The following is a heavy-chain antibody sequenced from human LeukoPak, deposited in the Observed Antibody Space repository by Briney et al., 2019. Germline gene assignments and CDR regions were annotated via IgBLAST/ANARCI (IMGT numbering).Heavy chain of an antibody. CDR3: ARHLDCSSTSCYTEGAYNWFDP. J-gene: IGHJ5*02. CDR2: IYPGDSDT. CDR1: GYSFTSYW. D-gene: IGHD2-2*02. Sequence: GESLKISCKDSGYSFTSYWIGWVRQKPGKGLEWMGIIYPGDSDTRYSPSFQGQVTISADKSISTAYLQWSSLKASDTAMYYCARHLDCSSTSCYTEGAYNWFDPWGQGTLVTVSS. V-gene: IGHV5-51*01.